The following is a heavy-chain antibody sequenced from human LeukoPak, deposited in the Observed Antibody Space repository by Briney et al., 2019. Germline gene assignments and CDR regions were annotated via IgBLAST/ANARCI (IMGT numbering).Heavy chain of an antibody. D-gene: IGHD2-8*01. CDR2: IYYSGST. CDR3: AKSMLRDPLFDY. V-gene: IGHV4-39*01. J-gene: IGHJ4*02. CDR1: GGSISSSSYY. Sequence: SETLSLTFTVSGGSISSSSYYWGWIRQPPGKGLEWIGSIYYSGSTYYNPSLKSRVTISVDTSKNQFSLKLSSVTAADTAVYYCAKSMLRDPLFDYWGQGTLVTVSS.